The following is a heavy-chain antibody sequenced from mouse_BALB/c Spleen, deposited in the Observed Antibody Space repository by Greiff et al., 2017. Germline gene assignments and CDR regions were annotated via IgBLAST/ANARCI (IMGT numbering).Heavy chain of an antibody. J-gene: IGHJ2*01. CDR3: TRDSFDY. CDR1: GFTFSSYT. Sequence: EVQLVESGGGLVKPRGSLKLSCAASGFTFSSYTMSWVRQTPEKRLEWVATISSGGSYTYYPDSVKGRFTISRDNAKNTLYLQMSSLKSEDTAMYYCTRDSFDYWGQGTTLTVSS. CDR2: ISSGGSYT. V-gene: IGHV5-6-4*01.